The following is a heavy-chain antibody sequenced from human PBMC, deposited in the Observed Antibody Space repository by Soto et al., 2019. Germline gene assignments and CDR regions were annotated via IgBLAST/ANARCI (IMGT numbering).Heavy chain of an antibody. CDR3: ARDVNVGLLWFGEFAYYYYGMDV. Sequence: ASVKVSCKASGYTFTGYYMHWVRQAPGQGLEWMGWINPNSGGTNYAQKFQGRVTMTRDTSISTAYMELSRLRSDDTAVYYCARDVNVGLLWFGEFAYYYYGMDVWGQGTMVTVSS. D-gene: IGHD3-10*01. CDR2: INPNSGGT. CDR1: GYTFTGYY. J-gene: IGHJ6*02. V-gene: IGHV1-2*02.